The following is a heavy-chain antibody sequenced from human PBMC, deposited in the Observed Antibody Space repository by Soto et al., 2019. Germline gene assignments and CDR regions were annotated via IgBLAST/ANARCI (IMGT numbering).Heavy chain of an antibody. V-gene: IGHV3-74*01. CDR2: INSDGNIT. Sequence: PGGSLRLSCAASGFTFSSYWMHWVRQAPGKGLVWVSRINSDGNITSYADSVKGRFTVSRDNAKNSLYLQMNSLRLEDTALYYCVKETGNYYDSSGYYFDYWGQGTLVTVSS. CDR3: VKETGNYYDSSGYYFDY. J-gene: IGHJ4*02. CDR1: GFTFSSYW. D-gene: IGHD3-22*01.